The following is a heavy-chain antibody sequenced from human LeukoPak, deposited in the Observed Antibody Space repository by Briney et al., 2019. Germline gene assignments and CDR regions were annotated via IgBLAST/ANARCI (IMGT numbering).Heavy chain of an antibody. CDR3: AKDRGVVIDAFDI. Sequence: PGGSLRLSCAASGFTFSSYAMSWVRQAPGKGLEWVAAISGSGGSTYYADSVKGRFTISRDNSKNTLYLQMNSLRAEDTAVYYCAKDRGVVIDAFDIWGQETMVTVSS. CDR1: GFTFSSYA. D-gene: IGHD3-3*01. CDR2: ISGSGGST. V-gene: IGHV3-23*01. J-gene: IGHJ3*02.